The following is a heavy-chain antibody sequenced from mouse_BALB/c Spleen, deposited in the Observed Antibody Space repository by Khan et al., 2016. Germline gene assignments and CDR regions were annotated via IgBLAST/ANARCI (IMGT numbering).Heavy chain of an antibody. V-gene: IGHV3-2*02. CDR3: ARYYYGSSYFDY. D-gene: IGHD1-1*01. J-gene: IGHJ2*01. Sequence: EVQLQESGPGLVKPSQSLSLTCTVTGYSITSDYAWNWIRQFPGNKLEWMGYISYSSSTSYNPSLKSRISITRDTSKNPFFLPLNSVTTEDTATYYCARYYYGSSYFDYWGQGTTLTVSS. CDR2: ISYSSST. CDR1: GYSITSDYA.